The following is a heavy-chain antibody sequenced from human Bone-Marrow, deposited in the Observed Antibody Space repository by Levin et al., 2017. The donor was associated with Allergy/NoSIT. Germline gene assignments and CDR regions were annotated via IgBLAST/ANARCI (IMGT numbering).Heavy chain of an antibody. CDR2: ISGSGGST. J-gene: IGHJ4*02. Sequence: QSGGSLRLSCSASGFTFSSYAMSWVRQAPGKGLEWVSAISGSGGSTYYPASVKGRLTISRNNSKNTLNMQMNSLRAEDKAVYYCAKEGMKQWLAFDLWGQGTLVTVSS. V-gene: IGHV3-23*01. CDR1: GFTFSSYA. CDR3: AKEGMKQWLAFDL. D-gene: IGHD6-19*01.